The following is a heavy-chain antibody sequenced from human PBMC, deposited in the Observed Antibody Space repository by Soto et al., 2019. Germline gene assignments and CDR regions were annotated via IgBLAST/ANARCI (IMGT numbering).Heavy chain of an antibody. J-gene: IGHJ6*02. CDR2: VSYDGSNQ. CDR3: ARQTTYYYGSGSYVYYGMDV. Sequence: GGSLRLSCAASGLTFTNYGMDWVRQAPGKGLEWVAVVSYDGSNQDYADSVEGRFTISRDTSRNTVYLQMTSLRVADSAVYYCARQTTYYYGSGSYVYYGMDVWGQGTTVTVSS. D-gene: IGHD3-10*01. V-gene: IGHV3-30*03. CDR1: GLTFTNYG.